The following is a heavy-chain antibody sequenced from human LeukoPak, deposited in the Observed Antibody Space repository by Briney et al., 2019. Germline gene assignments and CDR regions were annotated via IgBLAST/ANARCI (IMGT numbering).Heavy chain of an antibody. J-gene: IGHJ5*02. CDR1: GFTFSSYA. CDR2: ISGSGGST. Sequence: GGSLRLSCAASGFTFSSYAMSWVRQAPGKGLEWVSTISGSGGSTYYADSVKGRFTISRDNSKNMLYLQMNSLRAEDTAVYYCAKEGYCSSTSCSTNWFDPWGQGTLVTVSS. V-gene: IGHV3-23*01. D-gene: IGHD2-2*01. CDR3: AKEGYCSSTSCSTNWFDP.